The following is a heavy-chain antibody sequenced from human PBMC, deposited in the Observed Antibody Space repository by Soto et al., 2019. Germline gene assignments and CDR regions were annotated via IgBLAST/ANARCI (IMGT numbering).Heavy chain of an antibody. Sequence: APVKVSCKASGYSFTGYYLHWVRQAPGQGLEWMGWINPNTGGINYAQRFQGRVTLTRDTSINTAYMELSRLTSDDTAVYYCARFSSGFDYWGQGTLVTVSS. J-gene: IGHJ4*02. CDR2: INPNTGGI. CDR1: GYSFTGYY. D-gene: IGHD6-19*01. V-gene: IGHV1-2*02. CDR3: ARFSSGFDY.